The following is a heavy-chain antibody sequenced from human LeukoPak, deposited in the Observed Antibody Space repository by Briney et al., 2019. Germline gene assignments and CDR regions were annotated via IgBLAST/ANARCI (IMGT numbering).Heavy chain of an antibody. D-gene: IGHD2-2*02. CDR2: ISSSSSYI. Sequence: GGSLRLSCAASGFTYSSYSMNWVRQAPGKGLEWVSPISSSSSYIYYADSVKGRFTISRDNAKNSLYLQMNSLRAEDTAVYYCARDSGYCSSTSCYTFDYWGQGTLVTVSS. CDR1: GFTYSSYS. J-gene: IGHJ4*02. V-gene: IGHV3-21*01. CDR3: ARDSGYCSSTSCYTFDY.